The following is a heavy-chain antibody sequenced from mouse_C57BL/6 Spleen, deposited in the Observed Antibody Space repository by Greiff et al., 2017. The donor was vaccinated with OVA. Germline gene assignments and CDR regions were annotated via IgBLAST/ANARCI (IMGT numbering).Heavy chain of an antibody. Sequence: VQLQQSGAELVRPGASVKLSCTASGFNIKDDYMHWVKQRPEQGLEWIGWIDPENGDTEYASKFQGKATITADTSSNTAYLQLSSLTSEDTAVYYCTGTTVVATRYFDVWGTGTTVTVSS. CDR1: GFNIKDDY. CDR2: IDPENGDT. V-gene: IGHV14-4*01. CDR3: TGTTVVATRYFDV. D-gene: IGHD1-1*01. J-gene: IGHJ1*03.